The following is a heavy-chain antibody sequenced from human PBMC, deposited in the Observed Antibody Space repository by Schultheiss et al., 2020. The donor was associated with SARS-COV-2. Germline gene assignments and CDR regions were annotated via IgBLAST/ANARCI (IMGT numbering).Heavy chain of an antibody. CDR2: LSYDGNDK. D-gene: IGHD2-2*01. V-gene: IGHV3-30*07. Sequence: GGSLRLSCAASGFTFSNFAMHWVRQAPGRGLEWVAVLSYDGNDKYYADSVKGRFTISRDNGKNSLLLQMNSLRVEDTAIYYCARDQRDCSSTSCYYYYGMDVWGQGTTVTVSS. CDR3: ARDQRDCSSTSCYYYYGMDV. CDR1: GFTFSNFA. J-gene: IGHJ6*02.